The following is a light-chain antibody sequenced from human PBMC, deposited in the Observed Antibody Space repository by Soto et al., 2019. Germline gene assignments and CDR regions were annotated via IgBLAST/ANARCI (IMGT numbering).Light chain of an antibody. J-gene: IGKJ1*01. CDR3: QQYYSTPPTWT. CDR2: WAS. CDR1: QNVLYFSNNKNY. V-gene: IGKV4-1*01. Sequence: DIVMTQSPDSLAVSLGERATINCKSSQNVLYFSNNKNYLAWYQQKPGQPPKLLIYWASTRESGVPDRFSGSGSGTDFTLTISSLQAEDVAVYYCQQYYSTPPTWTFGQGTKVEIK.